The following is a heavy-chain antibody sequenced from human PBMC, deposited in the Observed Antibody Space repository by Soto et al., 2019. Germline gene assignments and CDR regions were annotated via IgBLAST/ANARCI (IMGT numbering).Heavy chain of an antibody. CDR2: ILYSGST. D-gene: IGHD2-2*02. CDR1: GSSQIRGSYY. Sequence: GSSQIRGSYYWSWIRQPPGKGLEWIGYILYSGSTNISPSVKSRVSISEDRTKNQFSLMLSSVTAADTAVYYCARVGGNTVDYLGQGTLVTVSS. J-gene: IGHJ4*02. CDR3: ARVGGNTVDY. V-gene: IGHV4-61*01.